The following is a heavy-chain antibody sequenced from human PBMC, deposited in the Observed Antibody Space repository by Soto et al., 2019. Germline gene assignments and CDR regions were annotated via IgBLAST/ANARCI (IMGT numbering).Heavy chain of an antibody. D-gene: IGHD2-21*01. Sequence: QVQLVESGGGVVQPGRSLRLSCAASGFTFSSYGMHWFRQAPGKGLEWVAVIWYDGSNKYYADSVKGRFTISRDNSKNTLYLQMNSLRAVDTAVYYCARDSCGGDCYLDVWGQGTTVTVSS. J-gene: IGHJ6*03. V-gene: IGHV3-33*01. CDR1: GFTFSSYG. CDR3: ARDSCGGDCYLDV. CDR2: IWYDGSNK.